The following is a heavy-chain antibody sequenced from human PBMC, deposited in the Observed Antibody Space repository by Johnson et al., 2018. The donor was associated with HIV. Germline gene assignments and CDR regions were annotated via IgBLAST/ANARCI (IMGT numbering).Heavy chain of an antibody. Sequence: QVQLVESGGGLVLPGGSLRLSCVGSGFTFDDYGMHWVRQAPGKGLEWVAFIRYDGSNKYYADSVTGRFTISRDNSKNTLYLQMNSLRAEDTAVYYCARWVMVRGREGFDMWGQGTMVTVSS. D-gene: IGHD3-10*01. V-gene: IGHV3-30*02. CDR1: GFTFDDYG. CDR2: IRYDGSNK. CDR3: ARWVMVRGREGFDM. J-gene: IGHJ3*02.